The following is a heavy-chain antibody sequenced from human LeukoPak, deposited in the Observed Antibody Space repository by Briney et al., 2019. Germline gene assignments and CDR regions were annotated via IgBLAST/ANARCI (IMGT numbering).Heavy chain of an antibody. CDR3: ARDQAVAVAADY. Sequence: PGGSLRLSCAASGFTFSSYAMSWVRQAPGKGLEWVSAISGSGGSTYYADSVKGRFTISRDNAKNSLYLQMNSLRAEDTAVYYCARDQAVAVAADYWGQGTLVTVSS. D-gene: IGHD2-15*01. J-gene: IGHJ4*02. V-gene: IGHV3-23*01. CDR1: GFTFSSYA. CDR2: ISGSGGST.